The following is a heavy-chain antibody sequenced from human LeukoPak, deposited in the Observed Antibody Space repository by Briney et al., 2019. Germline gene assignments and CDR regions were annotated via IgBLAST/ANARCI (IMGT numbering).Heavy chain of an antibody. V-gene: IGHV1-18*01. CDR3: ARHNYDILTGSPLFDY. J-gene: IGHJ4*02. CDR1: GYAFTSYG. D-gene: IGHD3-9*01. Sequence: ASVKVSCKASGYAFTSYGISWVRQAPGQGLEWMGWISAYNGNTNYVQKLQGRVTMTKDTPTSTAYMELRSLRSDDTAVYYCARHNYDILTGSPLFDYWGQGTLVTVSS. CDR2: ISAYNGNT.